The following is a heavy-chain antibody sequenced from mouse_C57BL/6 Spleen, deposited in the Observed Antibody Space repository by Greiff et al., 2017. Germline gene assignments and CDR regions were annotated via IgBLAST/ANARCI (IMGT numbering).Heavy chain of an antibody. J-gene: IGHJ2*01. V-gene: IGHV1-66*01. D-gene: IGHD1-1*01. CDR2: IYPGSGNT. CDR1: GYSFTSYY. CDR3: AHGSSPYFDY. Sequence: QVHVKQSGPELVKPGASVKISCKASGYSFTSYYIHWVKQRPGQGLEWIGWIYPGSGNTKYNEKFKGKATLTADTSSSTAYMQLSSLTSEDSAVYYCAHGSSPYFDYWGQGTTLTVAS.